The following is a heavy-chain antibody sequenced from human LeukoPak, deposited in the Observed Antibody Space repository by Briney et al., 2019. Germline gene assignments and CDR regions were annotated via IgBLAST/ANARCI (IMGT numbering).Heavy chain of an antibody. V-gene: IGHV1-18*01. J-gene: IGHJ6*02. CDR3: ASQGRAGLKGMDV. CDR1: GYTFTSCG. Sequence: ASVKVSCKASGYTFTSCGISWVRQAPAQGLEWMGWISAYNGNTNYAQKLQGRVTMTTDTSTSTAYMELRSLRSDGTAVYYCASQGRAGLKGMDVWGQGTTVTVSS. CDR2: ISAYNGNT. D-gene: IGHD6-13*01.